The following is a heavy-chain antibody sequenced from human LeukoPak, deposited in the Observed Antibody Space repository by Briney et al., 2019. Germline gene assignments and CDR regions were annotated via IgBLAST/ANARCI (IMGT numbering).Heavy chain of an antibody. Sequence: GGSLRLSCAASGFTFSSYGMHWVRQAPGKGLEWVAFIRYDGSNKYYADPVKGRFTISRDNSKNTLYLQMNSLRAEDTAVYYCAKGSPRSGSYYCYWGQGTLVTVSS. CDR3: AKGSPRSGSYYCY. D-gene: IGHD3-10*01. V-gene: IGHV3-30*02. CDR1: GFTFSSYG. CDR2: IRYDGSNK. J-gene: IGHJ4*02.